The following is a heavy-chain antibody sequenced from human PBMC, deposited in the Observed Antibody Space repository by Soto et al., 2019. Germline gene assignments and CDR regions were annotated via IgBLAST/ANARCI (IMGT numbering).Heavy chain of an antibody. CDR3: ASLGRHG. Sequence: EVHLLVSGGGLVQPGGSLRLSCAASGFTFSNYAMSWVRQAPGKGPEWVANIKQDGSEKNYVDSVKGRFTISRDNAKNSLYLQMNSLRAEDTAVYYCASLGRHGWGQGTTVTVSS. D-gene: IGHD3-16*01. J-gene: IGHJ6*02. V-gene: IGHV3-7*01. CDR2: IKQDGSEK. CDR1: GFTFSNYA.